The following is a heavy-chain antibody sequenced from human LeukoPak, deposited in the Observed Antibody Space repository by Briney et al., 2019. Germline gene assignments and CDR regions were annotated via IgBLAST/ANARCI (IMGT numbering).Heavy chain of an antibody. V-gene: IGHV1-2*02. CDR1: GYTFTGYY. CDR2: INPNSGGT. CDR3: ARGAAAGIMFDY. D-gene: IGHD6-13*01. Sequence: ASVKVSCKASGYTFTGYYMHWVRQAPGQGLEGMGWINPNSGGTNYAQKFQGRVTMTRDTSISTAYMELSRLRSDDTAVYYCARGAAAGIMFDYWGQGTLVTVSS. J-gene: IGHJ4*02.